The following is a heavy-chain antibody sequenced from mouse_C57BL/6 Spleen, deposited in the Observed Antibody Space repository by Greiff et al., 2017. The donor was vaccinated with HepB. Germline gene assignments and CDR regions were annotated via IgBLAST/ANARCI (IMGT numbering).Heavy chain of an antibody. J-gene: IGHJ2*01. CDR1: GYTFTEYT. Sequence: QVHVKQSGAELVKPGASVKLSCKASGYTFTEYTIHWVKQRSGQGLEWIGWFYPGSGSIKYNEKFKDKATLTADKSSSTVYMELSRLTSEDSAVYFCARHEEELGLFDYWGQGTTLTVSS. CDR2: FYPGSGSI. V-gene: IGHV1-62-2*01. CDR3: ARHEEELGLFDY. D-gene: IGHD4-1*01.